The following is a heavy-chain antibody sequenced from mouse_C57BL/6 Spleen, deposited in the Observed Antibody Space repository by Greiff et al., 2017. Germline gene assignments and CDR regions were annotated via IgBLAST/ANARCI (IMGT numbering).Heavy chain of an antibody. CDR1: GYTFTSYW. D-gene: IGHD1-1*01. CDR2: IDPSDSYT. CDR3: ARYYYGSSLFDY. Sequence: QVQLQQSGAELVKPGASVKLSCKASGYTFTSYWMQWVKQRPGQGLEWIGEIDPSDSYTNYNQKFKGKATLTVDTSSSTAYMQLSSLTSEDSAVYYCARYYYGSSLFDYWGQGTTLTVSS. V-gene: IGHV1-50*01. J-gene: IGHJ2*01.